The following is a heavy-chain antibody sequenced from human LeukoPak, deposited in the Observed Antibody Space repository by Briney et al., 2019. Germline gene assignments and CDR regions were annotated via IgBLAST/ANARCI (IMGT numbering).Heavy chain of an antibody. Sequence: GGSLRLSCAASGFTFSSYWMSWVRQAPGKGLEWVANIKRDGSEKYYVDSVKGRFTISRDNSKNTLYLQMNSLRAEDTAVYYCARAYGDFDYWGQGTLVTVSS. CDR3: ARAYGDFDY. CDR2: IKRDGSEK. CDR1: GFTFSSYW. V-gene: IGHV3-7*03. D-gene: IGHD4-17*01. J-gene: IGHJ4*02.